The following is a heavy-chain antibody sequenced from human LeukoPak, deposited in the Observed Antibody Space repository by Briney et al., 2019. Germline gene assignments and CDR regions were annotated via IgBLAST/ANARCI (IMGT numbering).Heavy chain of an antibody. Sequence: ASVKVSCKASGVTFNTYSITWVRQAPGQGLEWMGWIGVHNGSPKYAQKVQGRVTMTTDTSTSTAYMEVRSLRSDDTAVYYCAREKEYCGGDCSVFDYWGQGTLVTVSS. CDR3: AREKEYCGGDCSVFDY. CDR2: IGVHNGSP. CDR1: GVTFNTYS. V-gene: IGHV1-18*01. D-gene: IGHD2-21*02. J-gene: IGHJ4*02.